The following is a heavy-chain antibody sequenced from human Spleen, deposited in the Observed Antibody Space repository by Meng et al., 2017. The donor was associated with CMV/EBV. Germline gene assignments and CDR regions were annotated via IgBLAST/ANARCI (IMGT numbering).Heavy chain of an antibody. CDR3: ARVDGGCIDY. Sequence: QWQLVQCEAEVKEPGASGKVSCKASGYTFTGYYMHWVRQAPGQGLEWMGWINPNSGGTNYAQKFQGRVTMTRDTSISTAYMELSRLRSDDTAVYYCARVDGGCIDYWGQGTLVTVSS. V-gene: IGHV1-2*02. CDR2: INPNSGGT. J-gene: IGHJ4*02. D-gene: IGHD6-19*01. CDR1: GYTFTGYY.